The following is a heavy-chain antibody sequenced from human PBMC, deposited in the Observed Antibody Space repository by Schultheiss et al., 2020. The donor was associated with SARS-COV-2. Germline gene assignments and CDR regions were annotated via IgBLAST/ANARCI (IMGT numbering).Heavy chain of an antibody. CDR1: GGSISSGDYY. D-gene: IGHD4-17*01. CDR3: ARDTVTTNWFDP. Sequence: SETLSLTCTVSGGSISSGDYYWSWIRQPPGKGLEWIGYIYYSGSTYYNPSLKSRVTISVDTSKNQFSLKLSSVTAADTAVYYCARDTVTTNWFDPWGQGTLVTVSS. V-gene: IGHV4-30-4*02. J-gene: IGHJ5*02. CDR2: IYYSGST.